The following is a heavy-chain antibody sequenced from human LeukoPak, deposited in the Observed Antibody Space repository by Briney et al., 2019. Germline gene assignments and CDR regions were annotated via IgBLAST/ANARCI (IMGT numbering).Heavy chain of an antibody. D-gene: IGHD3-22*01. CDR1: GFTFRSYE. Sequence: PGGSLRLSCAASGFTFRSYEMNWVRQAPGKGLEWVSYISPSGSTICYADSVKGRFTISRDNAKNSLYLQMNSLRAEDTAVYYCAREGSSFDSSGFFRGYWGQGTLVTVSS. CDR2: ISPSGSTI. CDR3: AREGSSFDSSGFFRGY. J-gene: IGHJ4*02. V-gene: IGHV3-48*03.